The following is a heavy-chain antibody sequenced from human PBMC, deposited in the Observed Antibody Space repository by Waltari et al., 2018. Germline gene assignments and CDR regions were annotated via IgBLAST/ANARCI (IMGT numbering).Heavy chain of an antibody. CDR3: AELSSSAFHI. CDR1: GFTFSGYW. CDR2: INSDGSST. D-gene: IGHD1-7*01. Sequence: EVQLVESGGGLVQPGGSLRLSCAASGFTFSGYWMHWVRQAPGKGLALVFSINSDGSSTSYADSVMGRFTISRDNAKNTLYLQMNSLSVDDTAVYYCAELSSSAFHIWGQGTMVTVSS. V-gene: IGHV3-74*01. J-gene: IGHJ3*02.